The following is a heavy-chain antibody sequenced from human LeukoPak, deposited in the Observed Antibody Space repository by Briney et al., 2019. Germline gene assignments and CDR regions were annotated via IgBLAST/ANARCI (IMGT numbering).Heavy chain of an antibody. CDR2: ISGSGADT. CDR3: AKEGPYYYDSSGLAIRYFDY. V-gene: IGHV3-23*01. J-gene: IGHJ4*02. D-gene: IGHD3-22*01. Sequence: GGSLRLSCAASGSTFSDYGMSWVRQAPGKGLEWVSAISGSGADTYYADTVKGRFTISRDNSKNTLYLQMNSLRAEDTAVYYCAKEGPYYYDSSGLAIRYFDYWGQGTLVTVSS. CDR1: GSTFSDYG.